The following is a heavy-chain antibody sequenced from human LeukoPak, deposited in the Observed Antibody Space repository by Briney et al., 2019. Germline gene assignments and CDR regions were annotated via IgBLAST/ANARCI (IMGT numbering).Heavy chain of an antibody. CDR3: ARDRGGSPSHRDY. D-gene: IGHD6-6*01. V-gene: IGHV6-1*01. CDR1: GDSVSSNTAA. CDR2: TYYRTKWYY. J-gene: IGHJ4*02. Sequence: SQTLSLTCAISGDSVSSNTAAWNWIRQSPSRGLEWLGRTYYRTKWYYDYAVSLKGRIIINPDTSKNQFSLHLNSVTPEDTAVYYCARDRGGSPSHRDYWGQGTLVTVSS.